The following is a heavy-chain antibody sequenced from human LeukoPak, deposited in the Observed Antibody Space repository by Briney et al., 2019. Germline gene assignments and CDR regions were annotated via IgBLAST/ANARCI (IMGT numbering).Heavy chain of an antibody. J-gene: IGHJ4*02. CDR2: MYYSGST. CDR3: VRQRDGWVADY. V-gene: IGHV4-39*01. D-gene: IGHD1-26*01. Sequence: SETLSLTCTVSGGSIGSTSYYWGWIRQPPGKDLEWIGSMYYSGSTYYSPSLKSRVYISVDTSKNQFSLRLSSVTAADTAVYYCVRQRDGWVADYWGQGSLVTVPS. CDR1: GGSIGSTSYY.